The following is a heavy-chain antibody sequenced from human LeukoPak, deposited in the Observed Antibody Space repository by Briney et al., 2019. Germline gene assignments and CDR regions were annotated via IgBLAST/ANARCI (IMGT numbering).Heavy chain of an antibody. V-gene: IGHV1-46*01. CDR3: AALLLAGTGGDY. CDR2: INPSGGST. CDR1: GYTFTSYY. D-gene: IGHD6-19*01. J-gene: IGHJ4*02. Sequence: GASVKVSCKASGYTFTSYYMHWVRQAPGQGLEWMGIINPSGGSTSYAQKFQGRVTMTRDTSTSTVYMELSSLRSEDTAVYYCAALLLAGTGGDYWGQGTLVTVSS.